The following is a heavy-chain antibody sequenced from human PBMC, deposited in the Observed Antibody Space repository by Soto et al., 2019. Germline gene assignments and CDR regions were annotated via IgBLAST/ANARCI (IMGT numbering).Heavy chain of an antibody. V-gene: IGHV3-21*01. CDR2: ISSSSSYI. D-gene: IGHD1-7*01. CDR3: ASTITGTRGPFDY. J-gene: IGHJ4*02. Sequence: GGSLRLSCAASGFTFSSYSMNWVRQAPGKGLEWVSSISSSSSYIYYADSVKGRFTISRDNAKNSLYLQMNSLRAEDTAVYYCASTITGTRGPFDYWGQGTLVTVSS. CDR1: GFTFSSYS.